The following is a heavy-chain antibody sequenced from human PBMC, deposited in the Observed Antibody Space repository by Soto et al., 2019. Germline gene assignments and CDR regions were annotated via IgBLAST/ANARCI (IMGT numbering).Heavy chain of an antibody. CDR3: ARERSAAGTGWFDP. D-gene: IGHD6-13*01. CDR1: GYTFTSYA. Sequence: ASVKVSCKASGYTFTSYAMHWVRQAPGQRLEWMGWINAGNGNTKYSQKFQGRVTMTRNTSISTAYMELSSLRYEDTAVYYCARERSAAGTGWFDPWGQGTLVTVSS. J-gene: IGHJ5*02. V-gene: IGHV1-3*01. CDR2: INAGNGNT.